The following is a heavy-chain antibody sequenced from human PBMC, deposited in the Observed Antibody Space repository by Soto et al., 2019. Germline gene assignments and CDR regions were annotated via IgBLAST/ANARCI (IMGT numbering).Heavy chain of an antibody. D-gene: IGHD2-21*02. CDR3: ARGGHVVVVTAALDY. V-gene: IGHV1-46*01. Sequence: QVQLMQSGAEVKKPGASVKVSCKASGDTFTDYYIHWVRQAPGQGLEWMGTVNPSGGHTTYAQHFLGRVTMTMNTSTNTLYMELTSLTSDDTAIYYCARGGHVVVVTAALDYWGQGTLVTVSS. CDR1: GDTFTDYY. CDR2: VNPSGGHT. J-gene: IGHJ4*02.